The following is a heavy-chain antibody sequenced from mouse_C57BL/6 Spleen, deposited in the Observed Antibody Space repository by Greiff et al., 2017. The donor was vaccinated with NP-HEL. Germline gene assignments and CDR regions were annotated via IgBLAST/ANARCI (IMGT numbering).Heavy chain of an antibody. CDR2: LSNLAYSI. CDR1: GFTFSDYG. D-gene: IGHD1-1*01. Sequence: EVKLVESGGGLVQPGGSLKLSCAASGFTFSDYGMAWVRQAPRKGPEWVAFLSNLAYSIYYADTVTGRFTISRENAKNTLYLEMSSLRSEDTAMYYCARPRIYYYGSSYENWYFDVWGTGTTVTVSS. J-gene: IGHJ1*03. CDR3: ARPRIYYYGSSYENWYFDV. V-gene: IGHV5-15*01.